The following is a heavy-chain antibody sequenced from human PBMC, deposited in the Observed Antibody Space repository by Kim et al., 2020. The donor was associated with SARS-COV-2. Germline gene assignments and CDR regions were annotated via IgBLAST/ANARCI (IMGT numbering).Heavy chain of an antibody. D-gene: IGHD6-19*01. CDR1: GGSISSSSYY. CDR2: IYYSGST. V-gene: IGHV4-39*07. Sequence: SQTLSLTCTVSGGSISSSSYYWGWIRQPPGKGLEWIGSIYYSGSTYYNPSLKSRVTISVDTSKNQFSLKLSSVTAADTAVYYCARESSLGGLYSSGWYDYYGMDVWGQGTTVTVSS. J-gene: IGHJ6*02. CDR3: ARESSLGGLYSSGWYDYYGMDV.